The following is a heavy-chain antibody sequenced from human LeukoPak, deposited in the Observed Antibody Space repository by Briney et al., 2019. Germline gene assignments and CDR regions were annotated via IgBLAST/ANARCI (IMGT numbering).Heavy chain of an antibody. CDR1: GFTFSSYA. CDR2: ITGSGHTT. Sequence: GGSLRLSCAASGFTFSSYAMTWVRQAPGMGLEWVSGITGSGHTTFYADSVKGRFTISRDNSKNTLYLQMNSLKAEDTALYYCAKVIRSSGWYVDSWGQGTLVTVSS. V-gene: IGHV3-23*01. CDR3: AKVIRSSGWYVDS. J-gene: IGHJ4*02. D-gene: IGHD6-19*01.